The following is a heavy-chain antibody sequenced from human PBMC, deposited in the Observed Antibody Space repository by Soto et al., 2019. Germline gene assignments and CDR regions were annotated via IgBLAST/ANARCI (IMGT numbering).Heavy chain of an antibody. CDR2: ISSRSNYT. D-gene: IGHD1-7*01. V-gene: IGHV3-11*06. CDR1: GFTFSDYY. CDR3: ARGGVRGTTSRGQVYN. Sequence: QVQEVESGGGLVKPGGSLRLYCAASGFTFSDYYMNWIRQAPGKGLEWVSYISSRSNYTKYADSVKGRFTISRDNAKSSRYLQMNSRRAEDTAVYYCARGGVRGTTSRGQVYNWGQGTLVNVS. J-gene: IGHJ4*02.